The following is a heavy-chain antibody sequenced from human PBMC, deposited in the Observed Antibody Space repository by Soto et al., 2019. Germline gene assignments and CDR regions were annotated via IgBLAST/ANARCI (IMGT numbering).Heavy chain of an antibody. CDR2: IYYSGST. Sequence: PSDTLSLTCTVSGGSISSYYWSWIRQPPGKGLEWIGYIYYSGSTNYNPSLKSRVTISVDTSKNQFSLKLSSVTAADTAVYYCARSFGAYYDFWSGTDPYYYMDVWGKGTTVTVSS. J-gene: IGHJ6*03. CDR3: ARSFGAYYDFWSGTDPYYYMDV. V-gene: IGHV4-59*08. CDR1: GGSISSYY. D-gene: IGHD3-3*01.